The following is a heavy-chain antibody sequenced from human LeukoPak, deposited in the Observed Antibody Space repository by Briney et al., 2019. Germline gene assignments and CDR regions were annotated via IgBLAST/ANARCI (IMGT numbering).Heavy chain of an antibody. Sequence: GGSLRLSCAASGFTFSSYAMSWVRQAPGKGLEWVSAISGSGGSTYYADSVKGRFTISRDNAKNSLYLQMNSLRAEDTALYYCARTVTCSGGSCYGPFKHWGQGTLVTVSS. D-gene: IGHD2-15*01. CDR2: ISGSGGST. V-gene: IGHV3-23*01. CDR3: ARTVTCSGGSCYGPFKH. CDR1: GFTFSSYA. J-gene: IGHJ1*01.